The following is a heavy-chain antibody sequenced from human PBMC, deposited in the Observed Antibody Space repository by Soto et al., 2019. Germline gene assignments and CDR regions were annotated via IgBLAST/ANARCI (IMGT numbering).Heavy chain of an antibody. CDR2: ISWNSGSI. Sequence: PGGSLRLSCAASGFTFDDYAMHWVRQAPGKGLEWVSGISWNSGSIGYADSVKGRFTISRDNAKNTLYLQMNSLRAEDTAVYYCARGIDYGDSTHQFGYWGQGTLVTVSS. CDR1: GFTFDDYA. D-gene: IGHD4-17*01. CDR3: ARGIDYGDSTHQFGY. J-gene: IGHJ4*02. V-gene: IGHV3-9*01.